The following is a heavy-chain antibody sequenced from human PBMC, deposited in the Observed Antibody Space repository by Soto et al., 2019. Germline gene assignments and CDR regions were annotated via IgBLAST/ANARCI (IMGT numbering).Heavy chain of an antibody. D-gene: IGHD2-8*01. CDR1: GFTFSSYW. CDR3: ARDRYFTNTLRYTNYFYFFGMDV. V-gene: IGHV3-7*01. J-gene: IGHJ6*02. CDR2: IKQDGSEE. Sequence: EVQLVESGGGLVQPGGSLRLSCAASGFTFSSYWMSWVRQAPGKGLEWVANIKQDGSEEFYVDSVKGRFTISRDNAKNPLQLQINWLRAEDTAVYYCARDRYFTNTLRYTNYFYFFGMDVWGQGTTVNVSS.